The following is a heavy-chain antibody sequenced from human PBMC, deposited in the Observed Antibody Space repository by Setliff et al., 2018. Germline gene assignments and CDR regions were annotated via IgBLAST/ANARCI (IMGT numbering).Heavy chain of an antibody. Sequence: SGGSLRLSCVVSGFIVSDKHMTWLRQAPGKGPEWVSVIYNSDSAYYADSVKGRFTISRDDSKNTVYLQMNNLRAEETAVYYCARELGNWCDSWGQGTLVTVSS. D-gene: IGHD3-16*01. J-gene: IGHJ5*01. CDR1: GFIVSDKH. V-gene: IGHV3-53*01. CDR2: IYNSDSA. CDR3: ARELGNWCDS.